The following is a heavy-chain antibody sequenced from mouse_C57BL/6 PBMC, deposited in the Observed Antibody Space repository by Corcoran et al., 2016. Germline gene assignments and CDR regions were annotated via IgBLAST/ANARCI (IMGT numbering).Heavy chain of an antibody. CDR3: ARRGYGHDGFAY. CDR2: INPNNGGT. V-gene: IGHV1-22*01. CDR1: GYTFTDYN. J-gene: IGHJ3*01. Sequence: EVQLQQSGPELVKPGASVKMSCKASGYTFTDYNMHWVKQSHGKSLEWIGYINPNNGGTSYNQKFKGKATLTVNKSSSTDYMELRSLTSEDSAVYYCARRGYGHDGFAYWGQGTLVTVSA. D-gene: IGHD2-2*01.